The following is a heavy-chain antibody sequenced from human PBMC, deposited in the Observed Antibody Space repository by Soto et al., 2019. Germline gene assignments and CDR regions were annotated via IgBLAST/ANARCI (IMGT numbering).Heavy chain of an antibody. Sequence: GASVKVSCKASGYTFTSYAMHWVRQAPGQRLEWMGWINAGNGNTKYSQKFQGRVTITRDTSASTAYMELSSLRSEDTAVYYCAREDGIAAAFYYGMDVWGQGTTVTVSS. CDR3: AREDGIAAAFYYGMDV. V-gene: IGHV1-3*01. J-gene: IGHJ6*02. D-gene: IGHD6-13*01. CDR2: INAGNGNT. CDR1: GYTFTSYA.